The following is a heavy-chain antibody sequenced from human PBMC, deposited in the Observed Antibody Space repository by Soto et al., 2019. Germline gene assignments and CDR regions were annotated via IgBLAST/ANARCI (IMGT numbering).Heavy chain of an antibody. D-gene: IGHD6-6*01. CDR1: GYTFTGYY. CDR3: ARYYSSSSWGYYYYGMDV. Sequence: ASVKVSCKASGYTFTGYYLHWVRQAPGQGLEWMGWINPNSGGTNYAQKFQGRVTMTRDTSISTAYMELSRLRSDDTAVYYCARYYSSSSWGYYYYGMDVWGQGTTVP. J-gene: IGHJ6*02. CDR2: INPNSGGT. V-gene: IGHV1-2*02.